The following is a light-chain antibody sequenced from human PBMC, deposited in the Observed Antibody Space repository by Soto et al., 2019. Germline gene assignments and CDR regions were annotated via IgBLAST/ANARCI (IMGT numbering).Light chain of an antibody. V-gene: IGKV3-15*01. Sequence: EIVVKHAPATLSASTIVIATLSFRASQSVGSNLAWYQQKPGQAPRLLIYGASTRATGIQARLSGRGSGTEFTLTISSLQSEDFAVYYCQQYNNVTPLKFAQGTRLDI. J-gene: IGKJ5*01. CDR3: QQYNNVTPLK. CDR2: GAS. CDR1: QSVGSN.